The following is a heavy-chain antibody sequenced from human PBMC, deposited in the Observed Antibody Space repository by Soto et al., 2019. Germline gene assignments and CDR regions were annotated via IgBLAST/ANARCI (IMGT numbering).Heavy chain of an antibody. CDR3: ARGTGPIWSGYYTRYYYYYMDV. J-gene: IGHJ6*03. V-gene: IGHV4-34*01. Sequence: SETLSLTCAVYGGSFSGYYWSWIRQPPGKGLEWIGEINHSGSTNYNPSLKSRVTIPANTSKNQFSLKLSSVTAADTAVYYCARGTGPIWSGYYTRYYYYYMDVWGKGTTVTVSS. D-gene: IGHD3-3*01. CDR1: GGSFSGYY. CDR2: INHSGST.